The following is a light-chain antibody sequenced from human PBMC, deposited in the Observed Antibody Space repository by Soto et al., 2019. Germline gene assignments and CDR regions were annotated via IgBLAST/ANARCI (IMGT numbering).Light chain of an antibody. Sequence: QLVLTQPPSVSGAPGQRVTISCTGSSSNIGAGYDVHWYQQLPGTAPKLLIYGNSNRPSGVPDRFSGSKSGPSASLAITGLQAEDEADYYCQSYDSSLSGSRVFGGGTQLTVL. J-gene: IGLJ2*01. CDR3: QSYDSSLSGSRV. CDR2: GNS. V-gene: IGLV1-40*01. CDR1: SSNIGAGYD.